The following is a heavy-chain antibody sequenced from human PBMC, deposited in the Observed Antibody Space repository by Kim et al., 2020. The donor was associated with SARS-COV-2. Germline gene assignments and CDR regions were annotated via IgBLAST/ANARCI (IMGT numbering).Heavy chain of an antibody. CDR2: MNPNSGNT. CDR1: GYTFTSYD. CDR3: ARGRLNYDYVWGSYLDQDNPPLGYYFDY. V-gene: IGHV1-8*01. D-gene: IGHD3-16*02. Sequence: ASVKVSCKASGYTFTSYDINWVRQATGQGLEWMGWMNPNSGNTGYAQKFQGRVTMTRNTSISTAYMELSSLRSEDTAVYYCARGRLNYDYVWGSYLDQDNPPLGYYFDYWGQGTLVTVSS. J-gene: IGHJ4*02.